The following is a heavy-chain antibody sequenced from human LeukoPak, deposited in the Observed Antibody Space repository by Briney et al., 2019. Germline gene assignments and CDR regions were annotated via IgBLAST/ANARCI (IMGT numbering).Heavy chain of an antibody. V-gene: IGHV1-18*01. J-gene: IGHJ4*02. D-gene: IGHD6-19*01. CDR1: GYTFSHYV. Sequence: ASVKVSCKASGYTFSHYVINWVRQVPGQGLEWMGWISGYNGNTNYVQKFQGRVTMTTDSSTNTVYMELTGLRSDDTAVYYCARSGSGWLKSPRVYHYWGQGTLVTVSS. CDR3: ARSGSGWLKSPRVYHY. CDR2: ISGYNGNT.